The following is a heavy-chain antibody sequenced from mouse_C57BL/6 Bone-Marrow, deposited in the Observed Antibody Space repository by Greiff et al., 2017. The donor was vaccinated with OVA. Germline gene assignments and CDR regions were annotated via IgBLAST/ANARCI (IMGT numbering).Heavy chain of an antibody. J-gene: IGHJ2*01. V-gene: IGHV7-1*01. CDR3: ARAVYGNLDY. CDR1: GFTFSDFY. D-gene: IGHD2-1*01. Sequence: EVQRVESGGGLVQSGRSLRLSCATSGFTFSDFYMEWVRQAPGKGLEWIAASRNKANDYTTEYSASVKGRFIVSRDTTQSILYHQMNARRAEDTAIYYCARAVYGNLDYWGQGTTLTVSS. CDR2: SRNKANDYTT.